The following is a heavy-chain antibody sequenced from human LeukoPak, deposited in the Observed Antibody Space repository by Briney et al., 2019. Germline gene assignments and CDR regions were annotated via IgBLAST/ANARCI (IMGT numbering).Heavy chain of an antibody. CDR3: AREVVAGDDAFDI. CDR2: TYYRSKWYN. Sequence: SQTLSLTCAISGDSVSSNSAAWNWIRQSPSRGLEWLGRTYYRSKWYNDYALSVESRITISPDTSKNQFSLQLNSVTPEDTAVYYCAREVVAGDDAFDIWGQGTMATVSS. D-gene: IGHD2-15*01. CDR1: GDSVSSNSAA. J-gene: IGHJ3*02. V-gene: IGHV6-1*01.